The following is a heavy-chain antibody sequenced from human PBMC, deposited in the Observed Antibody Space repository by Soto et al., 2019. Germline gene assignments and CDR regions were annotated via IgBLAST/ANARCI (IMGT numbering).Heavy chain of an antibody. D-gene: IGHD6-13*01. CDR3: ASSAAAGTVFY. J-gene: IGHJ4*02. Sequence: QVQLVQSGAEVKKPGSSVKVSCKASGGTFSSYTISWVRQAPGQGLEWMGRIIPILGIANYAQKFQGRVTXTXXKSTSTAYMELSSLRSEDTAVYYCASSAAAGTVFYWGQGTLVTVSS. CDR1: GGTFSSYT. CDR2: IIPILGIA. V-gene: IGHV1-69*02.